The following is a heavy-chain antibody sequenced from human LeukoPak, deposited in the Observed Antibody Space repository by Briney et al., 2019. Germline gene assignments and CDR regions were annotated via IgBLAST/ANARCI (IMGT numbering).Heavy chain of an antibody. Sequence: SETLSLTCAVYGGSFSGYYWSWIRQPPGKGLEWIGEINHSGSTNYNPSLKSRVTISVDTSKNQFSLKLSSVTAADTAVYYCARRSYSSGFSFFRYWGQGILVTVSS. CDR1: GGSFSGYY. V-gene: IGHV4-34*01. D-gene: IGHD6-19*01. CDR2: INHSGST. CDR3: ARRSYSSGFSFFRY. J-gene: IGHJ4*02.